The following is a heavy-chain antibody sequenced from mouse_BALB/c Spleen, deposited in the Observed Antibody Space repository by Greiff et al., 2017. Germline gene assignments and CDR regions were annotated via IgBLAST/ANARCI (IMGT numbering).Heavy chain of an antibody. V-gene: IGHV5-17*02. CDR1: GYTFSSFG. J-gene: IGHJ4*01. D-gene: IGHD1-1*01. Sequence: EVQGVESGGGLVQPGGSRKLSCAASGYTFSSFGMHWVRQAPEKGLDWVAYISSGRSTIYYADTVKGRFTIYRDNPKNTLFLKMTSLRSEDTAMYYCARSVYYGSSTMDYWGQGTSVTVSS. CDR3: ARSVYYGSSTMDY. CDR2: ISSGRSTI.